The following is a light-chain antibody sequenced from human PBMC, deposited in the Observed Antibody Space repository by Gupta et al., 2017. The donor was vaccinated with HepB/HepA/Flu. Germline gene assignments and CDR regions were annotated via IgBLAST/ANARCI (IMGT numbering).Light chain of an antibody. CDR2: KNA. Sequence: SAMLQPPSASGTPGPRVTISCSGSRSNVGSNYVYWYQPLPGTAPNLLIYKNAERPSGVPDRFSGSKSDTSASLAISGLRAEDEADYYCAAWDDSRRSYVFGGGTKVSVL. CDR1: RSNVGSNY. CDR3: AAWDDSRRSYV. V-gene: IGLV1-47*01. J-gene: IGLJ1*01.